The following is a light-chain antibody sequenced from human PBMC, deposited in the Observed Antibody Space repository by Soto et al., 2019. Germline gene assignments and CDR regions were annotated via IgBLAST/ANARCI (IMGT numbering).Light chain of an antibody. V-gene: IGKV3-20*01. CDR1: QSVSNTY. CDR2: HAS. J-gene: IGKJ2*01. CDR3: PQYGTSPPVYA. Sequence: EIVLTQSPGTLSLSPGERATLSCRTSQSVSNTYLAWYQQKPGQAPRLLIYHASSRATGIPDRFSGSGSGTDFTLTISRLEPEDFAVYYCPQYGTSPPVYAFGQGTKLEI.